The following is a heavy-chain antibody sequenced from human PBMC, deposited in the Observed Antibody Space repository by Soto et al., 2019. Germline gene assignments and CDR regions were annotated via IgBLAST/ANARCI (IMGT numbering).Heavy chain of an antibody. J-gene: IGHJ3*02. Sequence: MSLARCISNAAIAMVNRYWSSACKPPGKGLEWIGIIYYTGTTYYNPSLQSRVFISVDTSKNQFSLNLGSVTAADTAVYYCSRENGWGKRASHIWGQGTMVT. CDR2: IYYTGTT. D-gene: IGHD3-16*01. V-gene: IGHV4-39*01. CDR1: NAAIAMVNRY. CDR3: SRENGWGKRASHI.